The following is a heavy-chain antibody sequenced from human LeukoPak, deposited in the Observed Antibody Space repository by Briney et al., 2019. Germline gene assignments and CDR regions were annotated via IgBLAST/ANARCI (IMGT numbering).Heavy chain of an antibody. CDR1: GFTFSSYA. V-gene: IGHV3-23*01. Sequence: GGSLRLSCAVSGFTFSSYAMSWVRQAPGKGLEWVSVISGSGGSTYYADSVKGRFTISRDNSKNTLYLQMNSLRAEDTAVYYCAKGWRSGYSGYFDLWGRGTLVTVSS. J-gene: IGHJ2*01. D-gene: IGHD3-22*01. CDR2: ISGSGGST. CDR3: AKGWRSGYSGYFDL.